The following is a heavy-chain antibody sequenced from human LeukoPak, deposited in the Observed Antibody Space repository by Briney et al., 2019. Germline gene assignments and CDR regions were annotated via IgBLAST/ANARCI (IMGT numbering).Heavy chain of an antibody. CDR2: IYTSGST. CDR3: ATLYGSGTYYPSDY. J-gene: IGHJ4*02. Sequence: PSETLSLTCTVSGGSISSSNYYSGWFRQPPVKGLERTGTIYTSGSTYHIPSLKSRVAISVDTSKNQFSLKLSSVTAADTAVYYCATLYGSGTYYPSDYWGQGTLVTVSS. D-gene: IGHD3-10*01. V-gene: IGHV4-39*07. CDR1: GGSISSSNYY.